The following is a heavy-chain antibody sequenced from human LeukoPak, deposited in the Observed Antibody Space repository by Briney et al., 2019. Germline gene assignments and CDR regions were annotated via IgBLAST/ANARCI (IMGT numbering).Heavy chain of an antibody. CDR2: IYYSGST. J-gene: IGHJ5*02. Sequence: SETLSLTCTVSGGSISSGDYYWSWIRQPPGKGLEWIGYIYYSGSTYYNPSLKSRVTISVDTSKNQFSLKLSSVTAADTAVYYCARQDRITMVRGVIPWGQGTLVTVSS. D-gene: IGHD3-10*01. CDR1: GGSISSGDYY. V-gene: IGHV4-30-4*08. CDR3: ARQDRITMVRGVIP.